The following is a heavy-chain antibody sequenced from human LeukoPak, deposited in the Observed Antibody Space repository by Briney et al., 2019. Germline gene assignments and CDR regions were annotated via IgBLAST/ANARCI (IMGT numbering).Heavy chain of an antibody. V-gene: IGHV3-15*01. CDR2: IKSKTDGGTP. CDR3: TTTPIGDDY. Sequence: GGPLSLSCAASGFTFPNAWMNWVRQAPGKGLEWVGRIKSKTDGGTPDYAAPVKGRFTISRDDSENTLYLQMNSLKTEDTAVYYCTTTPIGDDYWGQGTLVTVSS. CDR1: GFTFPNAW. J-gene: IGHJ4*02.